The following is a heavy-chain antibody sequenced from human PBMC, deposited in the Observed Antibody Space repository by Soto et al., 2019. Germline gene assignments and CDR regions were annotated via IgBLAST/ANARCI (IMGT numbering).Heavy chain of an antibody. D-gene: IGHD5-18*01. CDR2: INHSGST. Sequence: PSETLSLTCAVYGGSFSGYYWSWIRQPPGKGLEWIGEINHSGSTNYNPSLKSRVTISVDTSKNQFSLKLSSVTAADTAVYYCARKRGYSYGYPFGYWGQGTLVTVSS. CDR3: ARKRGYSYGYPFGY. CDR1: GGSFSGYY. V-gene: IGHV4-34*01. J-gene: IGHJ4*02.